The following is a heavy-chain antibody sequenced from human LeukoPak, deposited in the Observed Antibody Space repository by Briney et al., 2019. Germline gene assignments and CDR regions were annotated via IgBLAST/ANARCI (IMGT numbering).Heavy chain of an antibody. J-gene: IGHJ4*02. CDR3: ATQGGSSSPRVFDY. D-gene: IGHD6-6*01. V-gene: IGHV4-31*11. CDR1: GYSISSGGYY. CDR2: IYYSGST. Sequence: PSETLSLTCAVSGYSISSGGYYWSWIRQHPGKGLEWIGYIYYSGSTYYNPSLKSRVTISVDTSKNQFSLKLSSVTAADTAVYYCATQGGSSSPRVFDYWGQGTLVTVSS.